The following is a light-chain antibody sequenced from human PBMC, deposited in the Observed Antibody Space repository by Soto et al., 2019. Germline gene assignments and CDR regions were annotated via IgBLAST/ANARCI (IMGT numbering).Light chain of an antibody. CDR3: GTWDTSLSAVV. V-gene: IGLV1-51*01. J-gene: IGLJ2*01. Sequence: QSVLTQPPSVSAAPGQKVTISCSGSTSNIGNNYVSWYQQLPGTAPKLLIYDNDERPSGIPDRFSGSKSGTSATLGITGPQTGDEADYDCGTWDTSLSAVVFGGGTKLTVL. CDR2: DND. CDR1: TSNIGNNY.